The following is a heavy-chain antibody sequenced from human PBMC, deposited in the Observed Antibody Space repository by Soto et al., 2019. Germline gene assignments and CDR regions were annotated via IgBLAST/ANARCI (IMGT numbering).Heavy chain of an antibody. J-gene: IGHJ4*02. V-gene: IGHV1-46*01. CDR3: ARVRPKGYSYEDY. Sequence: QVQLVQSGAEVKKPGASVMLSCKPSGYIFTSYYIHWVRQAPGQGLEWMGIINPSGGGTTYAQKFQGRVTMTRDTSTSTVYMELSSLRSEDTAVYYFARVRPKGYSYEDYWGLGTLVTVSS. CDR2: INPSGGGT. CDR1: GYIFTSYY. D-gene: IGHD5-18*01.